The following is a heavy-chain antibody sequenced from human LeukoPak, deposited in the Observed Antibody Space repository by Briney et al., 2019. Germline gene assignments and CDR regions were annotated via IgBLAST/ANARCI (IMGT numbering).Heavy chain of an antibody. CDR3: ARAVTTLGGVDY. CDR2: IWYDASNT. CDR1: GFTFSNHG. V-gene: IGHV3-33*01. Sequence: GGSLRLSCAASGFTFSNHGMHWVRLAPGKGLEWVALIWYDASNTYYADSVKGRFTIPRDNSRNTLFLQMNSLRAEDTAVYYCARAVTTLGGVDYWGQGTLVTVSS. J-gene: IGHJ4*02. D-gene: IGHD1-26*01.